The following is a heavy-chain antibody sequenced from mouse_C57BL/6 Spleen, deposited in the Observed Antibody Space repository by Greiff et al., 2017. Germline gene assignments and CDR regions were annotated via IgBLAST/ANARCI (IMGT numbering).Heavy chain of an antibody. CDR1: GYTFTGYW. CDR2: ILPGGGST. J-gene: IGHJ4*01. Sequence: VQLQQSGAELMKPGASVKLSCKATGYTFTGYWIEWVKQRPGHGLEWIGEILPGGGSTNYNEKFKGKATFTADTSSNTAYMQLSSLTTEDSAIYYCARSDPEGNYAMDYWGQGTSVTVSS. CDR3: ARSDPEGNYAMDY. V-gene: IGHV1-9*01.